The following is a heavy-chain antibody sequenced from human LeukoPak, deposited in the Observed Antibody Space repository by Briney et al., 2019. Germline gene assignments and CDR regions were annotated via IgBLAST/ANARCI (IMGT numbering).Heavy chain of an antibody. J-gene: IGHJ4*02. D-gene: IGHD7-27*01. Sequence: RXAPXXXLEWVGRIKRKTDGGTIDYAAPVKGRFTVSRDDSKNMLYLQMSSLKTEDTGVYYCTTGLGKSDCDYWGQGTLVTVSS. CDR3: TTGLGKSDCDY. CDR2: IKRKTDGGTI. V-gene: IGHV3-15*01.